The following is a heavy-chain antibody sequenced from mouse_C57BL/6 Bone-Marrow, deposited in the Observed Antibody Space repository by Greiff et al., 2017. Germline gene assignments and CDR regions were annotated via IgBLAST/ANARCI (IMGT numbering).Heavy chain of an antibody. CDR1: GFTFSSYA. CDR3: ARGMDY. J-gene: IGHJ4*01. CDR2: ISDGGSYT. V-gene: IGHV5-4*03. Sequence: EVKVVESGGGLVKPGGSLKLSCAASGFTFSSYAMSWVRQTPEKRLEWVATISDGGSYTYYPDNVKGRFTISRDNAKNNLYLQMSHLKSEDTAMYYCARGMDYWGQGTSVTVSS.